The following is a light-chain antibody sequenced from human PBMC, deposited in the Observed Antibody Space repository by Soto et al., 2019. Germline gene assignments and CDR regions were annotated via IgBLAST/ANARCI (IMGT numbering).Light chain of an antibody. V-gene: IGLV2-8*01. Sequence: QSVLTQPASVSGSPGQSITISCTGTSSDVGGYNYVSWYQQHPGKAPKLMIYEVSKRPSGVPDRFSGSKSGNTASLTVSGLQADDEADYYCSSYAGRNDYVFGTGTKVT. J-gene: IGLJ1*01. CDR2: EVS. CDR3: SSYAGRNDYV. CDR1: SSDVGGYNY.